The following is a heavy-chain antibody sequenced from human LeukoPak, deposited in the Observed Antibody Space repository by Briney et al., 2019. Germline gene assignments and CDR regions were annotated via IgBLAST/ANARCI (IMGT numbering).Heavy chain of an antibody. J-gene: IGHJ6*04. D-gene: IGHD3-10*02. CDR1: GFTFSNYR. Sequence: GGSLRLSCSASGFTFSNYRMNWVRQAPGKGLEWVSSISSSSIFIYYADSVKGRFTIYRDNAKNSLYLQMNSLRAEDTAVYYCAELGITMIGGVWGKGTTVTISS. CDR3: AELGITMIGGV. V-gene: IGHV3-21*01. CDR2: ISSSSIFI.